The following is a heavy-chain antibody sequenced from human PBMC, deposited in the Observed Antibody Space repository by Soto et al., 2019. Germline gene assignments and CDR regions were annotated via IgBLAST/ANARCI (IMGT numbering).Heavy chain of an antibody. D-gene: IGHD2-2*01. V-gene: IGHV1-8*01. CDR2: MNPNSGNT. Sequence: GASVKVSCKASGYTLTSYDINWVRQATGQGLEWMGWMNPNSGNTGYAQKFQGRVTMTRNTSISTAYMELSSLRSEDTAVYYCARGLTLEYVMDVWGKGTTVTVSS. CDR3: ARGLTLEYVMDV. CDR1: GYTLTSYD. J-gene: IGHJ6*03.